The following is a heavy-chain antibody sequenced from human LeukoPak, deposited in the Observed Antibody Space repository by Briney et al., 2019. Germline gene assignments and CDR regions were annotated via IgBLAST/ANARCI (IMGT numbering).Heavy chain of an antibody. V-gene: IGHV1-46*01. J-gene: IGHJ4*02. CDR1: GYTFTSYN. CDR2: INPTGGST. Sequence: GASVKVSCKASGYTFTSYNIHWVRQAPGQGLEWMGIINPTGGSTGYAQKFQGRVTMTRDTSTSTVYTEMSSLRSEDTAVYYCARDIAGGWNYFDYWGQGTLVTVSS. D-gene: IGHD1-14*01. CDR3: ARDIAGGWNYFDY.